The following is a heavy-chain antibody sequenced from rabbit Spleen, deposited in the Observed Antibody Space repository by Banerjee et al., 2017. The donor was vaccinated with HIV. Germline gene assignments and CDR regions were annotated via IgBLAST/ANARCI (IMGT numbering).Heavy chain of an antibody. CDR3: ARDTGSCFSSYGMDL. J-gene: IGHJ6*01. CDR1: GFSFSSSDY. CDR2: IAGSSSGFT. V-gene: IGHV1S40*01. D-gene: IGHD7-1*01. Sequence: QSLEESGGGLVQPEGSLALTCKASGFSFSSSDYICWVRQAPGKGLEWISCIAGSSSGFTYSATWAKGRVTISKTSSTTVTLQMTSLTAADTATYFCARDTGSCFSSYGMDLWGPGTLVTVS.